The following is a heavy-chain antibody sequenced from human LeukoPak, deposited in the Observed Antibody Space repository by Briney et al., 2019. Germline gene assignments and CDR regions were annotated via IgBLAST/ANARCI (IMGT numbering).Heavy chain of an antibody. V-gene: IGHV3-23*01. J-gene: IGHJ4*02. CDR2: ISARGIST. D-gene: IGHD3-3*01. CDR3: AKSFDFSNGHSPILTPFDS. CDR1: GFTFSSSA. Sequence: GGSLRLSCATSGFTFSSSAMSWVRQAPGKGLEWVSSISARGISTYYADSVKGRFTISRDNSKNTLYLQMNSLRGDDIGVYYCAKSFDFSNGHSPILTPFDSWGQGTLVTVS.